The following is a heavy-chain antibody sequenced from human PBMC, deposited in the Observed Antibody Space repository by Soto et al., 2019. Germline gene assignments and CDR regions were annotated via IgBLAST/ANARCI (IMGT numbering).Heavy chain of an antibody. D-gene: IGHD5-18*01. V-gene: IGHV1-18*01. CDR3: AKGGYTFGFLFDS. CDR1: GYTFTSYG. J-gene: IGHJ4*02. Sequence: GASVKVSCKASGYTFTSYGLSWVRQAPGQGLEWMGRISAYNYNTNYAQKLQGRVTMTTDTSTSTAYMELRSLRAEDTAVYYCAKGGYTFGFLFDSWGQGTLVTVSS. CDR2: ISAYNYNT.